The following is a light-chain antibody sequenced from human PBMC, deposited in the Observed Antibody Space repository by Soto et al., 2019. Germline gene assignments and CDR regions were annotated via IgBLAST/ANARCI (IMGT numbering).Light chain of an antibody. CDR2: DAS. CDR1: QSVSSY. CDR3: QQRSSWPRT. V-gene: IGKV3-11*01. J-gene: IGKJ1*01. Sequence: DIVLTQSPATLSLSPGERATLSCRASQSVSSYLGWYQQKPGQAPRLLIYDASNRATGVPARFSASGSGTGFTLTIRSLEPEDFAVYYCQQRSSWPRTFGQGTKVEIK.